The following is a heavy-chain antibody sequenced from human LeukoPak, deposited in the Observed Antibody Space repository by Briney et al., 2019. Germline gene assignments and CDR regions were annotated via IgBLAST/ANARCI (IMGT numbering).Heavy chain of an antibody. CDR1: GFTFDDYA. CDR2: ISWNSGSI. CDR3: AKDIAAPRITMIEVAFDI. J-gene: IGHJ3*02. Sequence: GGSLRLSCAASGFTFDDYAMHWVRQAPGKGLEWVSGISWNSGSIGYADSVKGRFTISRDNAKNSLYLQMNSLRAEDTALYYCAKDIAAPRITMIEVAFDIWGQGTMVTVSS. V-gene: IGHV3-9*01. D-gene: IGHD3-22*01.